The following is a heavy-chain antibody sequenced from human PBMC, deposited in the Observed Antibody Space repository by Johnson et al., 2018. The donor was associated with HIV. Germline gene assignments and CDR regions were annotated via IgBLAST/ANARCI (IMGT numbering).Heavy chain of an antibody. D-gene: IGHD3-22*01. J-gene: IGHJ3*02. CDR1: GFTFDEYD. CDR2: ISSSGSTI. Sequence: MQLVESGGDVARPGGSLRLSCEASGFTFDEYDMSWVRQAPGKGLEWVSYISSSGSTIYYADSVKGRFTISRDNAKNSLYLQMNSLRAEDTALYYCAKALSSGWFYAFDIWGQGTMVTVSS. CDR3: AKALSSGWFYAFDI. V-gene: IGHV3-11*01.